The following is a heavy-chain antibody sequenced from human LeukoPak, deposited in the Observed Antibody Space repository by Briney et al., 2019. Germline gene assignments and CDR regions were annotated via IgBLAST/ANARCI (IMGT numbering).Heavy chain of an antibody. CDR1: GYTFTGYF. D-gene: IGHD5-12*01. CDR2: INPNSGGT. CDR3: ARDKGSGYDYYFDY. Sequence: GASVKVSCKASGYTFTGYFMHWVRQAPGQGLEWMGWINPNSGGTNYAQKFQGRVTMTRDTSISTAYMELGRLRSDDTAVYYCARDKGSGYDYYFDYWGQGTLVTVSS. V-gene: IGHV1-2*02. J-gene: IGHJ4*01.